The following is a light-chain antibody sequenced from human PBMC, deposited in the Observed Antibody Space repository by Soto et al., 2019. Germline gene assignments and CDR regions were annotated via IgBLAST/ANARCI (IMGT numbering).Light chain of an antibody. V-gene: IGKV3-20*01. CDR2: GAS. CDR1: QTISSY. Sequence: DIVMTQSPATLSVSPGERATLSCRASQTISSYLAWYQQKPGQAPRLLIYGASSRATGIPDRFSGSGSGTDFTLTISRLEPEDFAVYYCQQYGSSPRTFGQGTKV. CDR3: QQYGSSPRT. J-gene: IGKJ1*01.